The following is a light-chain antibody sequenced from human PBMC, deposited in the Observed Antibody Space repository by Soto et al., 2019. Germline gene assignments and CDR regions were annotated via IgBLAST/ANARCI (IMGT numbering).Light chain of an antibody. V-gene: IGLV2-14*01. J-gene: IGLJ1*01. CDR3: SSYTSSSTYV. Sequence: QSVLTQPASVSGSPGQSITISCTGTSSDVGGYNYVSWYQQHPGKAPKLMIYEVSNRPSGVSNRFYGSKSGNTASLTISGLQAEDDADYYCSSYTSSSTYVFGTGNKVTV. CDR1: SSDVGGYNY. CDR2: EVS.